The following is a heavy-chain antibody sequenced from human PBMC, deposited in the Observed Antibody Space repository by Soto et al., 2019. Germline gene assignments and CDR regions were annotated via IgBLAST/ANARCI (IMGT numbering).Heavy chain of an antibody. CDR1: DDSITRYY. CDR2: IYYTGIA. D-gene: IGHD1-26*01. J-gene: IGHJ2*01. CDR3: ARQGGSGSYEYWYFDL. Sequence: SETLSLTCTISDDSITRYYWSWIRLPPGKGLEWIGSIYYTGIANYNPSLQSRVTISTDTSKSQFSLELTSLTAADTAVYYCARQGGSGSYEYWYFDLWGRGALVTVS. V-gene: IGHV4-59*08.